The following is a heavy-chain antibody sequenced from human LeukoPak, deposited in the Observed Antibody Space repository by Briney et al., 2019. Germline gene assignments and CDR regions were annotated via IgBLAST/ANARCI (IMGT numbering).Heavy chain of an antibody. CDR1: GFTFSDYW. V-gene: IGHV3-7*03. CDR2: MNQDGSDK. D-gene: IGHD2-15*01. Sequence: PGGSLRLSCEVSGFTFSDYWMSWVRQAPGKGLEWVANMNQDGSDKYYVDSVKGRFTISRDNAKNSLYLQMNSLRAEDTAVYYCAKDDRPNIVVVVAALDYWGQGTLVTVSS. J-gene: IGHJ4*02. CDR3: AKDDRPNIVVVVAALDY.